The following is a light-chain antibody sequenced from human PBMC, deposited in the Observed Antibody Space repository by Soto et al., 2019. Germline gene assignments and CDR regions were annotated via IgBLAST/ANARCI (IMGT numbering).Light chain of an antibody. V-gene: IGLV2-14*01. CDR2: EVS. CDR3: SSYTSSSPWV. J-gene: IGLJ3*02. CDR1: SSDVGGYNY. Sequence: QSALTQPVSVSGSPGQSITISCTGTSSDVGGYNYVSWYQQHPGKAPKLMIYEVSNRPSGVSNRFSGSKSGNTASLTISGLQAEDEADYYCSSYTSSSPWVFGGGTKVTVL.